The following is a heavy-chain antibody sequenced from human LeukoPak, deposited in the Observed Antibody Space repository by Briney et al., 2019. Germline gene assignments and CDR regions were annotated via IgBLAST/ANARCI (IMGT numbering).Heavy chain of an antibody. CDR1: GFTVSSNY. Sequence: GGSLRLSCAASGFTVSSNYMSWVRQAPGKGLEWVSSISSSSSYIYYADSVKGRFTISRENAKNSLSLQMNSLRAEDTAVYYCATASGAFDIWGQGTMVTVSS. J-gene: IGHJ3*02. D-gene: IGHD1-1*01. V-gene: IGHV3-21*01. CDR3: ATASGAFDI. CDR2: ISSSSSYI.